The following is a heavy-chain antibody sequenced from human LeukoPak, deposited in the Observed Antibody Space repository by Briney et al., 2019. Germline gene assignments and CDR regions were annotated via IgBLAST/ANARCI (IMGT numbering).Heavy chain of an antibody. Sequence: ASVKVSCKSSGYTFTAYYMHWVRQAPGQGLEWMGWINPNTGGTNHAQKFHGRVTMTRDSSITTAYMELNSLRYDDTAVYYCARFELVHTWGFDYWGQGTLVTVSS. CDR2: INPNTGGT. D-gene: IGHD6-6*01. J-gene: IGHJ4*02. CDR3: ARFELVHTWGFDY. CDR1: GYTFTAYY. V-gene: IGHV1-2*02.